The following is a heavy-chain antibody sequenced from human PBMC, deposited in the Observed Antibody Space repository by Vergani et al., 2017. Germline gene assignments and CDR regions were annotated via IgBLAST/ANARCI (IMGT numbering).Heavy chain of an antibody. D-gene: IGHD6-13*01. V-gene: IGHV3-21*01. CDR2: ISSSTSHI. CDR1: GFTFSNYA. CDR3: ARGPKRWPFDY. Sequence: EVQLVESGGGLVKPGGSLRLSCAASGFTFSNYAMNWVRQAPGKGLEWVSSISSSTSHIYYADSVKGRFTISRDNAKNSLYLQMDSLRAEDTAVYYCARGPKRWPFDYWGQGTLVTVSS. J-gene: IGHJ4*02.